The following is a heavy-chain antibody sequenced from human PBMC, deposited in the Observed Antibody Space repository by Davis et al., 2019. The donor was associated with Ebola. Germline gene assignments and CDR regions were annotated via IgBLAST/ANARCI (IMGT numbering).Heavy chain of an antibody. V-gene: IGHV1-2*04. D-gene: IGHD4-23*01. CDR1: GYTFTAYY. Sequence: ASVQVSCKASGYTFTAYYMHWVRQPPGQGLEWMGWINPNSGGTNYAQKFQGWVTMTRDTSISTAYMELSRLRSDDTAVYYCARITLVGYYFDYWGQGTLVTVSS. J-gene: IGHJ4*02. CDR3: ARITLVGYYFDY. CDR2: INPNSGGT.